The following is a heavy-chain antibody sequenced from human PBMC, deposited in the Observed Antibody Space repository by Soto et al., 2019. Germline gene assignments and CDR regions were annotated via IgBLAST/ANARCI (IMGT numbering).Heavy chain of an antibody. Sequence: RLSCAASDFSFSSYAMRWVSKAPGKGLEWVSAISSSGVSTYYADSVKGLFTVSRDNSKNSLYLQMNSLRAEDTAVYYCARDRDWNEVGLYYYGMDVWGQGTTVTISS. CDR1: DFSFSSYA. D-gene: IGHD1-1*01. CDR2: ISSSGVST. V-gene: IGHV3-23*01. CDR3: ARDRDWNEVGLYYYGMDV. J-gene: IGHJ6*02.